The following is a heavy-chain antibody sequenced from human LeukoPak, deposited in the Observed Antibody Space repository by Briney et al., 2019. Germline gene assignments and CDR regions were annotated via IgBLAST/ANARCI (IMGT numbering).Heavy chain of an antibody. CDR2: IRSSGSI. Sequence: SETLSLTCSVSGDSISGYYWNWIRQFPEKGLEWIAYIRSSGSINYNPSLRSRATISLDTSKNQFSLRLTSVTAADTAVYYCARMATIRGDGYHFDFWGQGTLVTVSS. CDR1: GDSISGYY. CDR3: ARMATIRGDGYHFDF. V-gene: IGHV4-59*01. J-gene: IGHJ4*02. D-gene: IGHD5-24*01.